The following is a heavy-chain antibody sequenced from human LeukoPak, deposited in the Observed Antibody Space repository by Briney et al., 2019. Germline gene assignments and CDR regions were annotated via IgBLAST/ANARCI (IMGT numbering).Heavy chain of an antibody. CDR2: ISAYNGNT. J-gene: IGHJ6*03. Sequence: ASVKVSCKASGYTFTSYGISWVRQAPGQGLEWMGWISAYNGNTNYAQKLQGRVTMTTDTSTSTAYMELRSLRSDDTAVYYCARKYSSSFYYYYYYMDVWGKGTTVTVSS. CDR3: ARKYSSSFYYYYYYMDV. V-gene: IGHV1-18*01. D-gene: IGHD6-13*01. CDR1: GYTFTSYG.